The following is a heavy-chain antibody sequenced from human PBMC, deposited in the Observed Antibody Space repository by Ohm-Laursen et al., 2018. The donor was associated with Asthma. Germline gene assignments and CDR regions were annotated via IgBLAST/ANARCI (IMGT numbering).Heavy chain of an antibody. D-gene: IGHD6-19*01. CDR1: GYTFTSYA. V-gene: IGHV1-3*01. J-gene: IGHJ4*02. CDR2: INAGNGNT. Sequence: ASVKVSCKASGYTFTSYAMHWVRQAPGQRLEWMGWINAGNGNTKYSQKFQGRVTITRDTSASTAYMELSSLRSEDTAVYYCAKDHSSGWYSGFDYWGQGTLVTVSS. CDR3: AKDHSSGWYSGFDY.